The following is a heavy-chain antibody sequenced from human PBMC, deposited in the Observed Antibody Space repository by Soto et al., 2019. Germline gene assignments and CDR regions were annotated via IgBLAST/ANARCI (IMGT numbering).Heavy chain of an antibody. V-gene: IGHV1-18*01. Sequence: ASVKVSCKSSGYRFETYAMNWVRQAPGQGLEWMGWTSSYNTDTFYADKFQDRVSMTTDTSTGTAYMELRSLSSDDTAVYYCARGHGVIIGAMDVWGQGTVVTVSS. CDR1: GYRFETYA. CDR3: ARGHGVIIGAMDV. J-gene: IGHJ6*02. CDR2: TSSYNTDT. D-gene: IGHD3-3*01.